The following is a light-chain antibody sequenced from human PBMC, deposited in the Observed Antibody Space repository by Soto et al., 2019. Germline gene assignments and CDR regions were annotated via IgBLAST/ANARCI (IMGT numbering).Light chain of an antibody. CDR1: QSLSSW. CDR3: QQYLSYPIS. Sequence: DIQMTQSPSTLSASVGDRVTITCRASQSLSSWLAWYQQKPGKAPKSLIYKASSLESGVPSRFSGSGSGTIFTLTISSLQPDDFATYYCQQYLSYPISFGQWTRLEIK. CDR2: KAS. J-gene: IGKJ5*01. V-gene: IGKV1-5*03.